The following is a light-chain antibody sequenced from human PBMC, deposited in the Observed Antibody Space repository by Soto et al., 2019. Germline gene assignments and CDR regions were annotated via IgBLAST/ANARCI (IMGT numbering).Light chain of an antibody. V-gene: IGKV1-9*01. J-gene: IGKJ5*01. CDR2: VAS. CDR3: QQLFSFPPT. CDR1: QGISNY. Sequence: DLQLTQSPSFLSASVGDRVTITCRASQGISNYLAWYQQKPGKAPNLLIYVASTLKSGFPSRFSGSGSGTEFTLTISSLQPEDVATYYCQQLFSFPPTFGQGTRLEIK.